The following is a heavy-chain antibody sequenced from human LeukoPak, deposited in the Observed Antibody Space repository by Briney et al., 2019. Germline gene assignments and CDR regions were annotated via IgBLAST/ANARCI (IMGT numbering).Heavy chain of an antibody. J-gene: IGHJ5*02. CDR2: IRYDGSNK. V-gene: IGHV3-30*02. D-gene: IGHD6-13*01. Sequence: GGSLRLSCAASGFTFSSYGMHWVRQAPGKGLEWVAFIRYDGSNKYYADSVKGRFTISRDNSKNTLYLQMNSLRAEDTAVYYCAKDPIRYSSSWYNWFDPWGQGTLVTVSS. CDR1: GFTFSSYG. CDR3: AKDPIRYSSSWYNWFDP.